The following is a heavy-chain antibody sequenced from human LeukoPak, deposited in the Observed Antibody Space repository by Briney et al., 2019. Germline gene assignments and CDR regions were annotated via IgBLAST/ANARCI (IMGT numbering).Heavy chain of an antibody. D-gene: IGHD6-19*01. Sequence: GGSLRLSCAASGFTLATYWMHWVRQAPATGLVWVARINSDGSSTSYADSVKGRFTISRDNAKNTLYLQMNSLRADDTAVYYCARDHFSGCPDYWGQGTLVTVSS. J-gene: IGHJ4*02. CDR1: GFTLATYW. CDR3: ARDHFSGCPDY. CDR2: INSDGSST. V-gene: IGHV3-74*01.